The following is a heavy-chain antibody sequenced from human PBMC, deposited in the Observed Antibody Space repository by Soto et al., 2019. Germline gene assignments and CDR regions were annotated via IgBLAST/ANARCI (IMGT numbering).Heavy chain of an antibody. CDR2: ISTDGSST. Sequence: PGGSLRLSCAASGFTVSSNYMSWVRQVPGKGLVWVSRISTDGSSTNYAHSVKGRFTISRDNAKNTLFLQMNSLRVDDMAVYYCARGGLYDILTGYYNSVGFDYWGQGALVTVSS. CDR3: ARGGLYDILTGYYNSVGFDY. D-gene: IGHD3-9*01. V-gene: IGHV3-74*01. J-gene: IGHJ4*02. CDR1: GFTVSSNY.